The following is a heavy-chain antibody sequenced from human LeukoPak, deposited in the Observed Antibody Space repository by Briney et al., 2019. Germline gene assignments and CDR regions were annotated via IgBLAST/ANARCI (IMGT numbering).Heavy chain of an antibody. CDR1: GYIFTDYY. Sequence: ASVKVSCKASGYIFTDYYIHWVRQAPGQGLEWMGIIKPSGSTSYARKFQGRVTMTRDTSTSTVYMEVSSLSSEDTALYYCARVRSGTYSFDYWGQGTLVTVSS. J-gene: IGHJ4*02. CDR3: ARVRSGTYSFDY. CDR2: IKPSGST. V-gene: IGHV1-46*01. D-gene: IGHD1-26*01.